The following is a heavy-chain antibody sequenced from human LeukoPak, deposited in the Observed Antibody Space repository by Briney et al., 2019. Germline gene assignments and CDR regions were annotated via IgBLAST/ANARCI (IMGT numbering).Heavy chain of an antibody. CDR2: IRDKANSYAT. V-gene: IGHV3-73*01. Sequence: PGGSLRLSCAASGFTFSGSAIHWVRQASGKGLEWVGRIRDKANSYATAYIASVKGRFTISRDDSKNTAYRQMSSLKTEDTAVYYCTRWDCTTTGCYPFDYWGQGTLVTVSS. CDR3: TRWDCTTTGCYPFDY. CDR1: GFTFSGSA. J-gene: IGHJ4*02. D-gene: IGHD2-2*01.